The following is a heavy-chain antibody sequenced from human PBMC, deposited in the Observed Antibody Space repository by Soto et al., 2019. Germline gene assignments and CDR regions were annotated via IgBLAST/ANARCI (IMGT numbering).Heavy chain of an antibody. D-gene: IGHD3-9*01. CDR2: IIPIFGTA. CDR3: ATRSGDILTGYSPGGYYYGMDV. J-gene: IGHJ6*02. Sequence: QVQLVQSGAEVKKPGSSVKVSCKASGGTFSSYAISWVRQAPGQGLEWMGGIIPIFGTANYAQKFQGRVTITADESTSTAYMELSSLRSEDTAVYYCATRSGDILTGYSPGGYYYGMDVWGQGTTVTVSS. CDR1: GGTFSSYA. V-gene: IGHV1-69*01.